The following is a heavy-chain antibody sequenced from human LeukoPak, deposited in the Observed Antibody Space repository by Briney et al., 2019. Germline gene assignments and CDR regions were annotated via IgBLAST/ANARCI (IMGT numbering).Heavy chain of an antibody. J-gene: IGHJ4*02. CDR3: ARGEDTAMVNYFDY. D-gene: IGHD5-18*01. V-gene: IGHV1-18*01. CDR2: ISAYNGNT. Sequence: ASVTVSCKASGYTFTSYGISWVRQAPGQGLEWMGWISAYNGNTNYAQKLQGRVTMTTDTSTSTAYMELRSLRSDDTAVYYCARGEDTAMVNYFDYWGQGTLVTVSS. CDR1: GYTFTSYG.